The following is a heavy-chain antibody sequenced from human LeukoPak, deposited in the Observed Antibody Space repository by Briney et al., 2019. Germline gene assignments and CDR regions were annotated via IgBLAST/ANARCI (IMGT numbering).Heavy chain of an antibody. CDR1: GYTFTGYY. CDR2: INPNSGGT. D-gene: IGHD6-13*01. Sequence: ASVKVSCKASGYTFTGYYMHWVRQAPGQGLEWMGWINPNSGGTNYAQKFQGRVTMTRDTSISTAYLQWSSLKASDTAMYYCARHSGSAGSNYYYYYMDVWGKGTTVTVSS. CDR3: ARHSGSAGSNYYYYYMDV. J-gene: IGHJ6*03. V-gene: IGHV1-2*02.